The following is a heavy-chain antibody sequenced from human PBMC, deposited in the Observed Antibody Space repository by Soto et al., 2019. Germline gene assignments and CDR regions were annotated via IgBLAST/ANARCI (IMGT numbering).Heavy chain of an antibody. CDR3: AREGMQILSPDF. CDR2: ISYDGSNE. J-gene: IGHJ4*02. D-gene: IGHD3-10*01. V-gene: IGHV3-30*03. Sequence: SLRLSSAASAFTFSNLCMHWVRQATGKGLDWVAVISYDGSNEYYADSVRGRFTIPRDNSKNTVYLQMNRLRLEDTAVYYCAREGMQILSPDFWGPGTLVTV. CDR1: AFTFSNLC.